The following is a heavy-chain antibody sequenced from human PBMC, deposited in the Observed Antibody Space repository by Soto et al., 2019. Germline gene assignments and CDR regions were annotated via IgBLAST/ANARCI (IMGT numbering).Heavy chain of an antibody. CDR1: GFTFSDYY. Sequence: PGGSLRLSCVASGFTFSDYYMTWIRQAPGKGLEWVSYISSNGVSMYYGDSVKGRFTISRDDAENSLHLQMNSLRAEDTAVYYCARLASLGHPYYFGMDVWGQGTTVTVYS. V-gene: IGHV3-11*01. CDR2: ISSNGVSM. CDR3: ARLASLGHPYYFGMDV. J-gene: IGHJ6*02.